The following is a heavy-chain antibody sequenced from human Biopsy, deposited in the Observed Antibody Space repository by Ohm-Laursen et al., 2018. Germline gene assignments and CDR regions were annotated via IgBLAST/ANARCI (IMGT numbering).Heavy chain of an antibody. CDR1: GFSLTTSGMC. Sequence: TQTLTLTCTFSGFSLTTSGMCVTWIRQAPGKSLEWLARIDWDDAKFVSSSLKTRLSISKDDSKAQVVLRMTDMDPVDTGTYYCARLNILVVSAALVYRHRRHLAGMDVWGPGTTVFVSS. CDR2: IDWDDAK. CDR3: ARLNILVVSAALVYRHRRHLAGMDV. V-gene: IGHV2-70*16. J-gene: IGHJ6*02. D-gene: IGHD2-2*01.